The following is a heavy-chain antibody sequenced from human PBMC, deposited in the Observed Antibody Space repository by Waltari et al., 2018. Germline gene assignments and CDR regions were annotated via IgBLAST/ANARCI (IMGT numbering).Heavy chain of an antibody. CDR2: IYSGGST. D-gene: IGHD2-21*02. Sequence: EVQLVESGGGLIQPGGSLRLSCAASGFTVSSNYMSWVRQAPGKGLEWVSVIYSGGSTYYAYSVKGRFTISRDNSKNTLYLQMNSLRAEDTAVYYCARDRCGGDCDYYYYYGMDVWGQGTTVTVSS. CDR1: GFTVSSNY. V-gene: IGHV3-53*01. J-gene: IGHJ6*02. CDR3: ARDRCGGDCDYYYYYGMDV.